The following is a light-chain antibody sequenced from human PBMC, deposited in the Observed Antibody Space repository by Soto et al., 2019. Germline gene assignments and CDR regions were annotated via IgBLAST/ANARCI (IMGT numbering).Light chain of an antibody. CDR2: AAS. J-gene: IGKJ1*01. CDR3: QQYNDWLWT. Sequence: DIQLTQAPSFLSASAGDRVSITCRASQAISSYLAWYQQKPGRAPKLLIYAASTLQSGVPSRFSGSGSGTEFTLTISSLQSEDFAVYYCQQYNDWLWTFGQGTKVDIK. V-gene: IGKV1-9*01. CDR1: QAISSY.